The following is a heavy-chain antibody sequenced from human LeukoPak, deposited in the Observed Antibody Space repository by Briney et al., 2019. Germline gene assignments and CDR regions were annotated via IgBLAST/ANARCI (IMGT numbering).Heavy chain of an antibody. D-gene: IGHD6-13*01. CDR2: INPSGGST. CDR3: ARAPAVAAAGSYYYYGMDV. Sequence: ASVKVSCKASGYTFTSYYMHWVRQAPGQRLEWMGIINPSGGSTGYAQKFQGRVTMTRDTSTSTVYMELSSLRSEDTAVYYCARAPAVAAAGSYYYYGMDVWGQGTTVTVSS. J-gene: IGHJ6*02. V-gene: IGHV1-46*01. CDR1: GYTFTSYY.